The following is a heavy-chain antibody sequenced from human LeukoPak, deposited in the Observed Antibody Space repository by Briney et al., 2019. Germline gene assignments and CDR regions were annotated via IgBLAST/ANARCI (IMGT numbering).Heavy chain of an antibody. J-gene: IGHJ6*02. CDR2: IRSKAYRGTT. CDR3: ARGPIQLRIHNAMDV. D-gene: IGHD5-18*01. Sequence: GGSLRLSCSTSGFTFGDHAMSWVRQAPGKGLEWVGFIRSKAYRGTTEYAPSVRGRFSISRDDSNSIAYLQMNTLQTEDTAVYYCARGPIQLRIHNAMDVWGQGTTVTVSS. V-gene: IGHV3-49*04. CDR1: GFTFGDHA.